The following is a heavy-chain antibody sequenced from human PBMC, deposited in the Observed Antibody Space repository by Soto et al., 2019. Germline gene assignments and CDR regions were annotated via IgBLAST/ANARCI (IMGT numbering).Heavy chain of an antibody. CDR1: GGSISSGGYY. CDR3: ARDTDYGDEKTGRAFDY. J-gene: IGHJ4*02. D-gene: IGHD4-17*01. V-gene: IGHV4-31*03. CDR2: IYYSGST. Sequence: SETLSLTCTVSGGSISSGGYYWSWIRQHPGKGLEWIGYIYYSGSTYYNPSLKSRVTISVDTSKNQFSLKLSSVTAADTAVYYCARDTDYGDEKTGRAFDYWGQGTLVTVSS.